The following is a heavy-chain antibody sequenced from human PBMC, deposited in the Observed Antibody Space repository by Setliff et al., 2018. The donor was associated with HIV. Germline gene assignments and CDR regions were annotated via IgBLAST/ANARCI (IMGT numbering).Heavy chain of an antibody. J-gene: IGHJ3*02. CDR2: IYTSGST. V-gene: IGHV4-61*02. CDR1: GGSMSSGSYF. CDR3: ARALPRAFDI. Sequence: SETLSLTCTVSGGSMSSGSYFWSWIRQPAGKGLEWIGRIYTSGSTDYNPSLKSRLTISVDTSKNQFSLRLSSVTAADTAVYYCARALPRAFDIWGQGTMVTVSS.